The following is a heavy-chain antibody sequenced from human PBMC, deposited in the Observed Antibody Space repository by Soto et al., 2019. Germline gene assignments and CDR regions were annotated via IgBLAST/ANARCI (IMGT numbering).Heavy chain of an antibody. J-gene: IGHJ4*02. CDR1: GGTFSSYT. CDR3: ARDVLVVVPDADKGDY. Sequence: QVQLVQSGAEVKKPGSSVKVSCKASGGTFSSYTISWVRQAPGQGLEWMGRIIPILGIANYAQKFQSRVTITADKSTSTAYMDLSSLRSEDTAVYYCARDVLVVVPDADKGDYWGQGTLVTVSS. V-gene: IGHV1-69*08. D-gene: IGHD2-2*01. CDR2: IIPILGIA.